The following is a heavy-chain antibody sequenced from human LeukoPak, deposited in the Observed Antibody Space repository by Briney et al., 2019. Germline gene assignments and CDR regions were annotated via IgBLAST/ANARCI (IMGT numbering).Heavy chain of an antibody. V-gene: IGHV3-7*01. CDR1: GFTFSTCW. CDR2: IKQDGSEK. Sequence: GGSLRLSCAASGFTFSTCWMNWVRQAPGKGLEWVANIKQDGSEKYYVDSVKGRFTISRDNAKNSLYLQMNSLRAEDTAVYYCARPGSPAAGPYYYYYYGMDVWGQGTTVTVSS. J-gene: IGHJ6*02. CDR3: ARPGSPAAGPYYYYYYGMDV. D-gene: IGHD6-13*01.